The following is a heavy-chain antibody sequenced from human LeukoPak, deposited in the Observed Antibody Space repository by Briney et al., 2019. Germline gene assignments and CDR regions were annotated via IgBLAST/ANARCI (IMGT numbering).Heavy chain of an antibody. CDR3: ARDMGYCSGGSCYSSPWRADY. CDR2: ISSSSSTI. D-gene: IGHD2-15*01. Sequence: GGSLRLSCAASGFTLSSYSMNWVRQAPGKGLEWVSYISSSSSTIYYADSVKGRFTISRDNAKNSLYLQMNSLRAEDTAVYYCARDMGYCSGGSCYSSPWRADYWGQGTLVTVSS. CDR1: GFTLSSYS. J-gene: IGHJ4*02. V-gene: IGHV3-48*01.